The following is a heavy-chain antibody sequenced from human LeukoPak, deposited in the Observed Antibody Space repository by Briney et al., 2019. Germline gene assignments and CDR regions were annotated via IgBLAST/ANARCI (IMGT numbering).Heavy chain of an antibody. D-gene: IGHD4-11*01. CDR2: ILYDGSNK. V-gene: IGHV3-30-3*01. J-gene: IGHJ4*02. Sequence: GGSLSLSCAASGFTFSSYAMHWVRQAPGKGLEWVAVILYDGSNKYYADSVKGRFTISRDNSKNTLYLEMSSLRAEDTAAYYCARPTTASTIYEYYFDYWGQGTLVTVSS. CDR3: ARPTTASTIYEYYFDY. CDR1: GFTFSSYA.